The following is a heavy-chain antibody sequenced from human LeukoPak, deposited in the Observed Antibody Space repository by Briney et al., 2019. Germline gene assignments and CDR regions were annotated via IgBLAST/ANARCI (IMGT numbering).Heavy chain of an antibody. CDR3: ARSKSYGDPYAFDI. D-gene: IGHD4-17*01. V-gene: IGHV4-59*08. J-gene: IGHJ3*02. Sequence: PSETLSLTCTVSGGSISSYYWSWIRQPPGKGREWIGYIYYSGSSNYNPYLKSRVTISVDTSKNQFSLKLSSVTAADTAVYYCARSKSYGDPYAFDIWGQGTMVTVSS. CDR2: IYYSGSS. CDR1: GGSISSYY.